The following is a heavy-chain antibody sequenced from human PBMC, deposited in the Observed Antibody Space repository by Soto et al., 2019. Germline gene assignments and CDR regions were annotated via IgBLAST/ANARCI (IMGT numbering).Heavy chain of an antibody. V-gene: IGHV4-39*01. CDR2: INHSGST. CDR3: ARLGGYVSVGYYYLWDS. Sequence: QLQLQESGPGLVKPSETLSLTCRVSDGSMNSDSSYWGWIRQPPGKGLEWIGVINHSGSTYHNLSLKGRVTMSVDASRNQFSLKLTSMIAADTAVYYCARLGGYVSVGYYYLWDSWGQGTLVTVSS. J-gene: IGHJ4*02. D-gene: IGHD3-22*01. CDR1: DGSMNSDSSY.